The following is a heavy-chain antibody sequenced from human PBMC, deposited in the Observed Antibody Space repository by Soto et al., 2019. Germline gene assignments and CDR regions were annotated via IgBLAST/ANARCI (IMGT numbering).Heavy chain of an antibody. CDR2: SYHSGST. D-gene: IGHD1-20*01. J-gene: IGHJ6*02. CDR1: GGSISSSNW. V-gene: IGHV4-4*02. Sequence: QVQLQESGPGLVKPSGTLSLTFAVSGGSISSSNWLSWVRQPPGKGLGWIGESYHSGSTNYNPSLMSRVTISVDKSKNQFSLKLSSVTAADTAVYYWARDAAALSGDNWDVMDVWGQGTTVTVS. CDR3: ARDAAALSGDNWDVMDV.